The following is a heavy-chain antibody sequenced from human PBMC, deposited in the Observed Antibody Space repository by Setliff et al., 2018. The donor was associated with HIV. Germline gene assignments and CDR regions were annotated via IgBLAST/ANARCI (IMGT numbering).Heavy chain of an antibody. CDR1: GSSLTTSAVG. V-gene: IGHV2-5*02. D-gene: IGHD2-2*01. CDR2: IYWDDDK. Sequence: SGPTCEPTQTLTLTCAFSGSSLTTSAVGVGWIRQPPGKALEWLALIYWDDDKRYRSSLKSRLTITKDTSKNQVVLTMTNMDPVDTATYYCAHSLYCSSSNCSGLLFDYWGQGTLVTVSS. CDR3: AHSLYCSSSNCSGLLFDY. J-gene: IGHJ4*02.